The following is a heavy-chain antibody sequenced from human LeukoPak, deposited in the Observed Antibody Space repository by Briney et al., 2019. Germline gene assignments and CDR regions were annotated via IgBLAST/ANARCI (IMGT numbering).Heavy chain of an antibody. J-gene: IGHJ4*02. CDR1: GFPFSSYT. CDR2: ISGSGGST. D-gene: IGHD3-22*01. CDR3: AKDHTYYYDSSGYYWSDFDY. V-gene: IGHV3-23*01. Sequence: GGSLRLSCAASGFPFSSYTMSWVRQAPGKGLEWVSGISGSGGSTYYADSVKGRFTISKDNSKNTLHLQMSSLRAEDTAVYYCAKDHTYYYDSSGYYWSDFDYWGQGTLVTVSS.